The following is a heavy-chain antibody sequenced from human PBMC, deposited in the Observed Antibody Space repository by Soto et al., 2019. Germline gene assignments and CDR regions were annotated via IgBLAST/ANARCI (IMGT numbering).Heavy chain of an antibody. V-gene: IGHV4-38-2*01. CDR3: ARHAGYSSNFYYGLDV. Sequence: PSETLSLTCAVSGSSISSGYYWGWIRQPPGKGLEWIGSIYHSGSTYYNPSLKSRVAISVDTSKNQFSLKLNSVTAADTAVYYCARHAGYSSNFYYGLDVWGQGTKAT. D-gene: IGHD6-13*01. J-gene: IGHJ6*02. CDR1: GSSISSGYY. CDR2: IYHSGST.